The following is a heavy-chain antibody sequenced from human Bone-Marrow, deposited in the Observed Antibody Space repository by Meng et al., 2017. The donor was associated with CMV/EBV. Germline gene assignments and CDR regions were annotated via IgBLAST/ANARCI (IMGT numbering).Heavy chain of an antibody. Sequence: GGSLRLSCAASGFTFSSYSIHWVRQAPGKGLEWVAVISFDGSNKNYADSVRGRFTISRDNSKNTLHLQMSGLRAEDTAAYYCARDACSSTSCYSQNNWFDPWGQGTLVTVSS. CDR3: ARDACSSTSCYSQNNWFDP. D-gene: IGHD2-2*01. CDR2: ISFDGSNK. V-gene: IGHV3-30*15. J-gene: IGHJ5*02. CDR1: GFTFSSYS.